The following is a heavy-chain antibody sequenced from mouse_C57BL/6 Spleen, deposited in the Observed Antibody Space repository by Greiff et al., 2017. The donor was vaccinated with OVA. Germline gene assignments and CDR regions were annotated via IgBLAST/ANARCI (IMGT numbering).Heavy chain of an antibody. J-gene: IGHJ2*01. D-gene: IGHD3-2*02. CDR2: IDPSDSYT. CDR1: GYTFTSYW. Sequence: QVQLQQPGAELVKPGASVKLSCKASGYTFTSYWMQWVKQRPGQGLEWIGEIDPSDSYTNYNQQVKGKATLSVDTSSSTAYMQLSSLTSEDSSVYYWARRKGAQATSYFDYWGQGTTLTVSS. V-gene: IGHV1-50*01. CDR3: ARRKGAQATSYFDY.